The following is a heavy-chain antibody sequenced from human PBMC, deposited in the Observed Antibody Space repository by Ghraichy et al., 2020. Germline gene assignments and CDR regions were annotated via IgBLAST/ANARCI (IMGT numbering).Heavy chain of an antibody. CDR1: GYSVSSSRAG. CDR2: TFYRSKWYE. Sequence: SETLSLTCAISGYSVSSSRAGWSWISQSPSRGLEWLGRTFYRSKWYEDYAVSVKSRIAINPDTSKNKFSLQLDSVTPEDTAVYYCARDREAAAGTGSWLDPWGQGILVTVSS. D-gene: IGHD6-13*01. CDR3: ARDREAAAGTGSWLDP. V-gene: IGHV6-1*01. J-gene: IGHJ5*02.